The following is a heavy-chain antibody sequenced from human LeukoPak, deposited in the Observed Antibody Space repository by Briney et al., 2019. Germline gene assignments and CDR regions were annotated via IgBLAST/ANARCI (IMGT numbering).Heavy chain of an antibody. Sequence: GGSLRLSCAASGFTFSSYWMHWVRQAPGKGLVWVSRISKDGSSTYYADSVRGRFTISRDNAKNTLYLQMNSLRAEDTAVYYCARDEVGVGATHDYWGQGTLVTVSS. V-gene: IGHV3-74*01. CDR2: ISKDGSST. CDR1: GFTFSSYW. J-gene: IGHJ4*02. CDR3: ARDEVGVGATHDY. D-gene: IGHD1-26*01.